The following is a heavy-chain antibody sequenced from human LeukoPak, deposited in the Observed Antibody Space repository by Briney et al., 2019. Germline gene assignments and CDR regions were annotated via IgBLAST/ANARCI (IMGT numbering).Heavy chain of an antibody. D-gene: IGHD6-13*01. CDR2: IYYSGST. CDR1: GGSISSTSYY. Sequence: SETLSLTCTVSGGSISSTSYYWGWIRQPPGKGLEWIANIYYSGSTYYSPSLKSRVTISVDTSKNQSSLKVGSVTAADTAVYYCARLPRPSSTWPHDAFDIWGQGTMVTVSS. V-gene: IGHV4-39*01. CDR3: ARLPRPSSTWPHDAFDI. J-gene: IGHJ3*02.